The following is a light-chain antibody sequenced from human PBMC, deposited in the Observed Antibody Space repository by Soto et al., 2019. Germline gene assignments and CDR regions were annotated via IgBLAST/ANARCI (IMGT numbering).Light chain of an antibody. CDR1: KSISSW. CDR3: QHYSSDAWT. V-gene: IGKV1-5*01. Sequence: RASKSISSWLAWYQQKPGKAPKLLIYDASSLESGVPSRFSGSGSGTEYDLAISCLQPDYSAPHNYQHYSSDAWTVAEGTKVDIK. J-gene: IGKJ1*01. CDR2: DAS.